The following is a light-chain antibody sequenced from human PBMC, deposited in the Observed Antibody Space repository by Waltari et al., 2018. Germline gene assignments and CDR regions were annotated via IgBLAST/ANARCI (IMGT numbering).Light chain of an antibody. V-gene: IGKV3-15*01. CDR3: QQYNNWPPFT. CDR1: QSVSSN. Sequence: ETVMTQSPATLSMSTGERATLSCRASQSVSSNLAWYQQKPGQAPRLLIYDASTRATGIPARFSGSGSGTEFTLTISSLQSEDFAVYYCQQYNNWPPFTFGPGTKVDIK. J-gene: IGKJ3*01. CDR2: DAS.